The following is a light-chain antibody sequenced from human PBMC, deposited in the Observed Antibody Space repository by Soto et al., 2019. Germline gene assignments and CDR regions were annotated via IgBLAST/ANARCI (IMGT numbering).Light chain of an antibody. CDR2: GAS. V-gene: IGKV3-20*01. Sequence: EIVLTQSPGTLSLSPGERATLSCRASQSVSSSYLAWYQQKPGQAPRLPIYGASSRATGIPDRFSGSGSGIDFTLTISSREPEDFAVYYCQQYGSSPPNTFGQGTKLEIK. CDR1: QSVSSSY. CDR3: QQYGSSPPNT. J-gene: IGKJ2*01.